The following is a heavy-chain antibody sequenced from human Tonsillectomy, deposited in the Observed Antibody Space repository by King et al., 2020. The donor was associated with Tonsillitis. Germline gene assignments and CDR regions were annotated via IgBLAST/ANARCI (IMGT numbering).Heavy chain of an antibody. V-gene: IGHV3-11*01. CDR2: ISSSGSTI. Sequence: VQLVESGGGLAKPGGSLRLSCAASGFTFSDYYMSWIRQAPGKGLEWVSYISSSGSTIYYGDSVKGRFTISRDNAKNSLYLQMNSRRAEDTAVYYCATGTSYDFWSAYYDAFDIWGRGTMVTVSS. D-gene: IGHD3-3*01. CDR1: GFTFSDYY. CDR3: ATGTSYDFWSAYYDAFDI. J-gene: IGHJ3*02.